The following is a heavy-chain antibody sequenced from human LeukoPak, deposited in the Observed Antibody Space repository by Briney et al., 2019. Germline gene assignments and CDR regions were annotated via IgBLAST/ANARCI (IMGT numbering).Heavy chain of an antibody. CDR3: ARSLRYFDWHADAFDI. CDR2: ISAYNGNT. CDR1: GYTFTSYG. V-gene: IGHV1-18*01. D-gene: IGHD3-9*01. Sequence: GASVKVSCKASGYTFTSYGISWVRQAPGQGLEWMGWISAYNGNTNYAQKPQGRVTMTTDTSTSTAYMELRSLRSDDTAVYYCARSLRYFDWHADAFDIWGQGTMVTVSS. J-gene: IGHJ3*02.